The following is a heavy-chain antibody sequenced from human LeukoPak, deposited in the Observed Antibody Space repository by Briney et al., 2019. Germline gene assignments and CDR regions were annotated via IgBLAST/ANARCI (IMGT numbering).Heavy chain of an antibody. D-gene: IGHD2-2*01. J-gene: IGHJ4*02. Sequence: GGSLRLSCAASGFTFSSYGMHWVRQAPGKGLEWVAFIRYDGSNKYYTDSMKGRFTISRGNSKNTLYLQMHSLRTEDTAVYYCAKGFSCFDYWGQGTLVTVSS. V-gene: IGHV3-30*02. CDR1: GFTFSSYG. CDR3: AKGFSCFDY. CDR2: IRYDGSNK.